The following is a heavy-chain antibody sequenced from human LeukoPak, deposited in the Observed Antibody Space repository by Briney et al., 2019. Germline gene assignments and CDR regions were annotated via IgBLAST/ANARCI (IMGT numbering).Heavy chain of an antibody. D-gene: IGHD2-15*01. CDR3: AKYGVVLPPGSHIPHWFDP. Sequence: GGALRLSCAASGFTFSSYAMSWVRQAPGEGVEWVSTVFGGGATSFAASVKGRFTLSRDNSKNPLYLQMNSLRGHDTAVYFCAKYGVVLPPGSHIPHWFDPWGQGALVTVSS. CDR2: VFGGGAT. CDR1: GFTFSSYA. J-gene: IGHJ5*02. V-gene: IGHV3-23*01.